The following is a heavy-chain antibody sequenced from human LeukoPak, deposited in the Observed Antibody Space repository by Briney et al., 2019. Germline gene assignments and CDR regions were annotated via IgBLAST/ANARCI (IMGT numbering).Heavy chain of an antibody. CDR3: ASARPTFDTVTFDY. CDR2: IYYSGST. D-gene: IGHD4-17*01. Sequence: PSETLSLTRTVSGGSISSYYWSWIRQPPGKGLEWIGYIYYSGSTNYNPSLKSRVTISVDTSKNQFSLKLSSVTAADTAVYYCASARPTFDTVTFDYWGQGTLVTVSS. J-gene: IGHJ4*02. CDR1: GGSISSYY. V-gene: IGHV4-59*01.